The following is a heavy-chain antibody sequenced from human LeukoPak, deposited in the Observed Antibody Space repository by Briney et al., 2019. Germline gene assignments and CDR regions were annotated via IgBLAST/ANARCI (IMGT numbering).Heavy chain of an antibody. J-gene: IGHJ5*02. CDR1: GGSTTRYY. CDR3: ARASGNWFDP. Sequence: SETLSLTCTVTGGSTTRYYWSWIRQSPGKGLEWIGYIYDSGTSDPTTYNPTFKSRVTISLDTSKNQFSLKLRSVAAADTAVYYCARASGNWFDPWGQGTLVTVSA. CDR2: IYDSGTSDPT. V-gene: IGHV4-59*01. D-gene: IGHD1-1*01.